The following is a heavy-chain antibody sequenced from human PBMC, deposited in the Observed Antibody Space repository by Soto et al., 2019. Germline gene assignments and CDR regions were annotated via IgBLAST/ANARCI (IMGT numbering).Heavy chain of an antibody. Sequence: SETLSLTCAVYGGSFSGYYWSWIRQPPGKGLEWIGEINHSGSTNYNPSLKSRVTISVDTSKNQFSLKLSSVTAADTAVYYCARTTTTTLPSSSDYWCQGTLVTVSS. CDR2: INHSGST. D-gene: IGHD5-12*01. CDR1: GGSFSGYY. CDR3: ARTTTTTLPSSSDY. J-gene: IGHJ4*02. V-gene: IGHV4-34*01.